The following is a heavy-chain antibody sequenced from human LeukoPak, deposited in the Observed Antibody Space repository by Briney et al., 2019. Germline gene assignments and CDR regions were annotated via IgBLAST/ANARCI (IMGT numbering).Heavy chain of an antibody. CDR1: GYALSRYG. CDR2: ISAYNGNR. D-gene: IGHD2-21*02. V-gene: IGHV1-18*01. Sequence: GASVKVSCKASGYALSRYGISWVRQAPGQRLEGMGWISAYNGNRNSAQKFQGRVTMTTDTSTSTVYMELRSLRSDDTAVYYCARDGGGDSWGYFDCWGQGTLVTVS. CDR3: ARDGGGDSWGYFDC. J-gene: IGHJ4*02.